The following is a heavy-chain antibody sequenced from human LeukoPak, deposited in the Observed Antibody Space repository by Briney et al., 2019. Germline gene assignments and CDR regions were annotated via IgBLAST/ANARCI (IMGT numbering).Heavy chain of an antibody. CDR2: IKSNNDGGTT. Sequence: GGPLRLSCAASGFIFNKAWMNWVRQAPGKGPEWGGRIKSNNDGGTTDYASPVEGRFIISRDDSKNTIYLQMNRLIIDDTAIYYCTPVMVEDRGFWGQGTLVTVSS. CDR1: GFIFNKAW. CDR3: TPVMVEDRGF. J-gene: IGHJ4*02. V-gene: IGHV3-15*01. D-gene: IGHD2-21*01.